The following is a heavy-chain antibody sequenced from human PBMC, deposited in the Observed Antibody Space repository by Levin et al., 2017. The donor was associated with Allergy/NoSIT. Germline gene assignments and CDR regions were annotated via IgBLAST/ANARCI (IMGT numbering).Heavy chain of an antibody. Sequence: SCAASGFTFSDYYMSWIRQAPGKGLEWVSYISSSGSTIYYADSVKGRFTISRDNAKNSLYLQMNSLRAEDTAVYYCARGHCSSTSCYWGYYYYGMDVWGQGTTVTVSS. CDR3: ARGHCSSTSCYWGYYYYGMDV. CDR1: GFTFSDYY. D-gene: IGHD2-2*01. CDR2: ISSSGSTI. V-gene: IGHV3-11*01. J-gene: IGHJ6*02.